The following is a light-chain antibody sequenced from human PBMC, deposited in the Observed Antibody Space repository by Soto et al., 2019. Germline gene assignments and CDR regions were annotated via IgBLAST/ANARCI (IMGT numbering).Light chain of an antibody. V-gene: IGKV3-20*01. CDR1: QSVRSTY. CDR2: GAS. J-gene: IGKJ5*01. CDR3: QYYSSSLSIT. Sequence: EIVLTQSPGILSLSPGERATLSCRASQSVRSTYLAWYQQKPGQAPRLLIHGASSRATGIPDRFSGSGSGKDFTLTISRLEPEDFAVYYCQYYSSSLSITFGQGTRREIK.